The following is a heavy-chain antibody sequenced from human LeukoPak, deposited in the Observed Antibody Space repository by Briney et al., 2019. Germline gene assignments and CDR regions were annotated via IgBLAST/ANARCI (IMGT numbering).Heavy chain of an antibody. CDR1: GFTFSSYS. J-gene: IGHJ6*03. CDR2: ISSSSSTI. CDR3: AREGRPAAVTYHYYMDV. D-gene: IGHD2-2*01. Sequence: GGSLRLSCAASGFTFSSYSMNWVRQAPGKGLEWVSYISSSSSTIYYADSVKGRFTISRDNAKNSLYQQMNSLRAEDTAVYYCAREGRPAAVTYHYYMDVWGKGTTVTVSS. V-gene: IGHV3-48*04.